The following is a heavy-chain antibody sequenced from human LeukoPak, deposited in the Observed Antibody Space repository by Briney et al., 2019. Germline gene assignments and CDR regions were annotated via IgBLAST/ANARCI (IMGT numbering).Heavy chain of an antibody. CDR3: ATLRFLEWFSYYYYMDV. CDR2: VDPEDGET. V-gene: IGHV1-69-2*01. J-gene: IGHJ6*03. CDR1: GYTFTDYY. D-gene: IGHD3-3*01. Sequence: ATVKISCKVSGYTFTDYYMHWVQQAPGKGLEWMGLVDPEDGETIYAGKFQGRVTITADTSTDTAYMELSSLRSEDTAVYYCATLRFLEWFSYYYYMDVWGKGTTVTVSS.